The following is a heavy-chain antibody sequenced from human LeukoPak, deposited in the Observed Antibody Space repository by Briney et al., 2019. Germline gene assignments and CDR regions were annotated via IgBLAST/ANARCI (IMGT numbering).Heavy chain of an antibody. CDR1: GGSISSYY. CDR2: IYTSGST. Sequence: SETLSLTCTVSGGSISSYYWSWIRQPAAKGLEWIGRIYTSGSTNYNPSLKSRVTMSVDTSKNQFSLKLSSVTAADTAVYYCARAQYYYDSSGRNWFDPWGQGTLVTVSS. V-gene: IGHV4-4*07. J-gene: IGHJ5*02. D-gene: IGHD3-22*01. CDR3: ARAQYYYDSSGRNWFDP.